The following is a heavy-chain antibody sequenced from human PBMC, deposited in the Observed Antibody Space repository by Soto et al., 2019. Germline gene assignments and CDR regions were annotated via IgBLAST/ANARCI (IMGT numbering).Heavy chain of an antibody. V-gene: IGHV1-18*01. D-gene: IGHD1-26*01. CDR1: GYTFTSYG. CDR2: ISAYNGNT. J-gene: IGHJ4*02. Sequence: ASVKVSCKASGYTFTSYGISWVRQAPGQGLEWVGWISAYNGNTNYAQKLQGRVTMTTDTSTSTAYMELRSLRSDDTAVYYCARDLRWFRRNSGSYFFDYWGQGTLVTSPQ. CDR3: ARDLRWFRRNSGSYFFDY.